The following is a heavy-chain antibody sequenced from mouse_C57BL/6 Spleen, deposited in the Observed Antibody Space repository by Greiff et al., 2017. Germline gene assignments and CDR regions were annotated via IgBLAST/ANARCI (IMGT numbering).Heavy chain of an antibody. CDR3: ARHEERDYYGSSFDY. CDR2: FYPGSGSI. D-gene: IGHD1-1*01. Sequence: QVQLKESGAELVKPGASVKLSCKASGYTFTEYTIHWVKQRSGQGLEWIGWFYPGSGSIKYNEKFKDKATLTADKSSSTVYMELSRLTSEDSAVYVCARHEERDYYGSSFDYWGQGTTLTVSS. CDR1: GYTFTEYT. J-gene: IGHJ2*01. V-gene: IGHV1-62-2*01.